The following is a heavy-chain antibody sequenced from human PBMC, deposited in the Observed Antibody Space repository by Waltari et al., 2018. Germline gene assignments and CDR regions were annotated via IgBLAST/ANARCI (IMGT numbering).Heavy chain of an antibody. J-gene: IGHJ4*02. CDR2: VDPADDKT. V-gene: IGHV1-69-2*01. D-gene: IGHD3-16*01. Sequence: EVQLVQSGAEVKKPGATVTISCKASGYTFPDYYLHWVQQAPGKGLEWMGRVDPADDKTIYAEKFQGRVTINADTSTDTVYMELSSLRSEDTAVYYCARTTTFKSLDYWGQGTLVTVSS. CDR1: GYTFPDYY. CDR3: ARTTTFKSLDY.